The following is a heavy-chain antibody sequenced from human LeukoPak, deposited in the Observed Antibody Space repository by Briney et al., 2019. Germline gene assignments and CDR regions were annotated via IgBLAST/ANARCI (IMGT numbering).Heavy chain of an antibody. Sequence: SETLSLTCTVSGGSISSGDYYWSWIRQPPGKGLEWIGYVYHSGSTNYNPSLKSRVTMSVDTSNNQFSLKLSSVTAADTAMYYCAREGDYYDSGGYYRIDFWGQGTLVTVSS. CDR1: GGSISSGDYY. V-gene: IGHV4-61*08. CDR2: VYHSGST. J-gene: IGHJ4*02. CDR3: AREGDYYDSGGYYRIDF. D-gene: IGHD3-22*01.